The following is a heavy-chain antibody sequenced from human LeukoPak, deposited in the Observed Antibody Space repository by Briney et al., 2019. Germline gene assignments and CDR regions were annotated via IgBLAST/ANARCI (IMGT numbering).Heavy chain of an antibody. Sequence: SETQSLTCTVSGGSISSYCWSWIRQPPGKGLEWIGYIYYTSTNYHPSLKGRVTISVDTSKNQFSLKLSSVTAADTAVYYCARRGAEAGTFHYWGQGTLVTVSS. CDR2: IYYTST. V-gene: IGHV4-59*08. J-gene: IGHJ4*02. D-gene: IGHD6-19*01. CDR1: GGSISSYC. CDR3: ARRGAEAGTFHY.